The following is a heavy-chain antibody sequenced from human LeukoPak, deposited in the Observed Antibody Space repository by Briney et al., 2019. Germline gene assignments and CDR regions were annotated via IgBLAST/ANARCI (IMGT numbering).Heavy chain of an antibody. CDR3: ARGRLLGYSSSWYSLHYFDY. CDR1: GDSVSSNSAA. CDR2: TYYRSKWYY. D-gene: IGHD6-13*01. V-gene: IGHV6-1*01. Sequence: SQTLSLTCVISGDSVSSNSAAWNWIRQSPSRGLEWLGRTYYRSKWYYHYAVSMKSRITVNPDTSKNQFSLKLSSVTAADTAVYYCARGRLLGYSSSWYSLHYFDYWGQGTLVTVSS. J-gene: IGHJ4*02.